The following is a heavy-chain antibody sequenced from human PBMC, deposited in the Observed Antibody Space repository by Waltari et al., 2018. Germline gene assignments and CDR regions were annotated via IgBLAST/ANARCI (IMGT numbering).Heavy chain of an antibody. CDR1: GYSFTSYW. J-gene: IGHJ2*01. CDR2: IYPVYADT. D-gene: IGHD3-22*01. V-gene: IGHV5-51*01. CDR3: AKSSGPIDGGGWYFDL. Sequence: EVQLVQSGAEVKKPGESLKISCKGSGYSFTSYWIGWVRQMPGKGLEWMGIIYPVYADTRISPSFQGQVTISADKAISTAYLQWSSLKASDTAMYYCAKSSGPIDGGGWYFDLWGRGTLVTVSS.